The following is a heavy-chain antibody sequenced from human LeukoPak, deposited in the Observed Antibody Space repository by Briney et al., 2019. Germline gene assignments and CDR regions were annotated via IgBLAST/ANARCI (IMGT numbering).Heavy chain of an antibody. CDR1: GFTFSSYW. V-gene: IGHV3-7*01. J-gene: IGHJ4*02. Sequence: GGSLRLSCAASGFTFSSYWMSWVRRAPGKGLERVATIKQDGSEKYYEDSVKGRFTVSRDNAKNSLYLQMNSLRAEDTAVYYCARFVFIPTRRFDFWGQGTLVTVSS. CDR3: ARFVFIPTRRFDF. D-gene: IGHD3-16*01. CDR2: IKQDGSEK.